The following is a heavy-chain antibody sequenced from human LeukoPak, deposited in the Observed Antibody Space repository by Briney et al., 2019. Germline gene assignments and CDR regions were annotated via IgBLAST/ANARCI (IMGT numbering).Heavy chain of an antibody. J-gene: IGHJ4*02. Sequence: GESLRLSCAASGFTFSSYIMNWVRQAPGKGLEWVSYISQSSDRIYHAAPVTGRFTISRDNDKNSLYLQMDSLRVEDTAVYYCARDLLNDEGSSYFFDQWGQGTLVTVAS. D-gene: IGHD2-2*01. CDR3: ARDLLNDEGSSYFFDQ. CDR1: GFTFSSYI. CDR2: ISQSSDRI. V-gene: IGHV3-48*04.